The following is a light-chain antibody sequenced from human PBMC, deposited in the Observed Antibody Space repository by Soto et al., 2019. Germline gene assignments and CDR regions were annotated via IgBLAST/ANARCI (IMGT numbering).Light chain of an antibody. V-gene: IGLV2-11*01. J-gene: IGLJ1*01. Sequence: QSALTQPRSVSGSPGQSVTISCTGTSSDVGDYNYVSWYQQHPGKAPRLMIYDVTKRPSGVPDRFSGSQSGNTASLTISGLQAEDEADYYCCSYAGSYTGVFGTGTRSPS. CDR3: CSYAGSYTGV. CDR2: DVT. CDR1: SSDVGDYNY.